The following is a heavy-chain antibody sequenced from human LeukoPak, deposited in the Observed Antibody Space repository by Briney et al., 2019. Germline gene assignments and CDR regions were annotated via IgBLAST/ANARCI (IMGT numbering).Heavy chain of an antibody. Sequence: PGGSLRLSCAASGFTFSSYAMSWVRQAPGKGLEWVSSISSSSSYIYYADSVKGRFTISRDNAKNSLYLQMNSLRAEDTAVYYCARGKVTAALNWFDPWGQGTLVTVSS. CDR3: ARGKVTAALNWFDP. CDR1: GFTFSSYA. J-gene: IGHJ5*02. CDR2: ISSSSSYI. D-gene: IGHD2-2*01. V-gene: IGHV3-21*01.